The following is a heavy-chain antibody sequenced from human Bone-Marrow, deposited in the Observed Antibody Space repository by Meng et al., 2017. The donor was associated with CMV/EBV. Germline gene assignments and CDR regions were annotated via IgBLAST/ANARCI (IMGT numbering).Heavy chain of an antibody. J-gene: IGHJ4*02. CDR1: GFTVSSNY. D-gene: IGHD1-7*01. V-gene: IGHV3-53*01. CDR2: IYSGGST. CDR3: ARGGTTTPLGY. Sequence: GESLKISCAASGFTVSSNYTSWVRQAPGKGLEWVSVIYSGGSTYYADSVKGRFTISRDNSKNTLYLQMNSLRAEDTAVYYCARGGTTTPLGYWGQGTLVTVSS.